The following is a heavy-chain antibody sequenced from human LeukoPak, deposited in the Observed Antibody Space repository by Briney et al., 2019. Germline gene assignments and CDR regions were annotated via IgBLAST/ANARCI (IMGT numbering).Heavy chain of an antibody. V-gene: IGHV4-38-2*02. J-gene: IGHJ4*02. CDR3: EREDYGDYGRYFDN. CDR1: GYSISVGYY. D-gene: IGHD4-17*01. Sequence: SETLSLTCTVSGYSISVGYYWSWLRQPPREGRGGIVSIYLSGSTYYNPSLKSRIAISVDTYKNQFSLKLNSVTAADKAVYFCEREDYGDYGRYFDNWGRGTLVTVSS. CDR2: IYLSGST.